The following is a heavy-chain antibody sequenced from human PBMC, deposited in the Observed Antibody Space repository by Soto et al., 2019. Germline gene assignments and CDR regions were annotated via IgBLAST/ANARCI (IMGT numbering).Heavy chain of an antibody. D-gene: IGHD3-22*01. CDR1: GGSISSYY. J-gene: IGHJ4*02. CDR2: IYYSGST. Sequence: SETLSLTCTVSGGSISSYYWSWIRQPPGKGLEWIGYIYYSGSTNYNPSLKSRVTISVDTSKNQFSLKLSSVTAADTAVYYCARGDLYDSSGYYYETPPDYWGQGTLVTVSS. CDR3: ARGDLYDSSGYYYETPPDY. V-gene: IGHV4-59*01.